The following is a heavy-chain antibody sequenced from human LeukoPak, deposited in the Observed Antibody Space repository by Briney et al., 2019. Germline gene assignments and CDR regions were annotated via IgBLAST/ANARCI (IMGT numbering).Heavy chain of an antibody. CDR1: GYTFTSYY. CDR3: ARDFDYVWGSYRYPSDY. V-gene: IGHV1-46*01. D-gene: IGHD3-16*02. Sequence: ASVKVSCKASGYTFTSYYMHWVRQAPGQGREWMGIINPSGGSTSYAQKFQGRVTMTRDTSTSTVYMELSSLRSEDTAVYYCARDFDYVWGSYRYPSDYWGQGTLVTVSS. J-gene: IGHJ4*02. CDR2: INPSGGST.